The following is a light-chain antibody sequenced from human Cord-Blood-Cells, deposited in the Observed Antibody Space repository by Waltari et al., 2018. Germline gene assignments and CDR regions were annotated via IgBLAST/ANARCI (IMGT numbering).Light chain of an antibody. J-gene: IGKJ2*01. CDR1: QSVSSN. Sequence: EIVMTQSPATRLVSPGERATLSGRAGQSVSSNLAWYQQKPGQTPRLLIYGASTRATGIPARFSGSGSGTEFTLTISSLQSEDFAVYYCQQYNNWPPMYTFGQGTKLEIK. V-gene: IGKV3-15*01. CDR3: QQYNNWPPMYT. CDR2: GAS.